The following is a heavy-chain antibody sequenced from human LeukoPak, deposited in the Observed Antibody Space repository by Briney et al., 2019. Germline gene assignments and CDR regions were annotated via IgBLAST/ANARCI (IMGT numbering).Heavy chain of an antibody. CDR1: GGSISSYY. CDR3: ARTWYSSGWYSYYFDY. CDR2: IYYSGST. J-gene: IGHJ4*02. D-gene: IGHD6-19*01. Sequence: SETLSLTCTVSGGSISSYYWSWIRQPPGKGLEWIGYIYYSGSTNYNPSLKSRVTISIDTSRNQFSLKLSSVTAADTAVYYCARTWYSSGWYSYYFDYWGQGTLVTVSS. V-gene: IGHV4-59*01.